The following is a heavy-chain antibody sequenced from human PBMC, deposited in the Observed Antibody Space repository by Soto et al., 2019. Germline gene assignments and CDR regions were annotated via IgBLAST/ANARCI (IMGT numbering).Heavy chain of an antibody. CDR3: ARDPLFFFQAEDGIRDHVPVSAFLLNRSSDL. Sequence: GLEWMGWISAYNGNTNYAQNLQGRVTMTTDTSTSTAYMELRSLRSEDTAVYYCARDPLFFFQAEDGIRDHVPVSAFLLNRSSDL. D-gene: IGHD3-16*01. CDR2: ISAYNGNT. V-gene: IGHV1-18*01. J-gene: IGHJ2*01.